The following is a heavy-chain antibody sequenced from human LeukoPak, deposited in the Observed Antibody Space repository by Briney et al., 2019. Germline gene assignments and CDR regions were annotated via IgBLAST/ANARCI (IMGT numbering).Heavy chain of an antibody. V-gene: IGHV4-59*08. D-gene: IGHD3-22*01. J-gene: IGHJ4*02. Sequence: PSETLSLTCTVSGGSISSHYWNWIRQPPGKGLEWIGYMYYTGSPNYTPSLKSRVTISVHTSKNQFSLRLSPVTAADTAVYFCASFDSSGKTFDYWGQGTLVTVSS. CDR3: ASFDSSGKTFDY. CDR1: GGSISSHY. CDR2: MYYTGSP.